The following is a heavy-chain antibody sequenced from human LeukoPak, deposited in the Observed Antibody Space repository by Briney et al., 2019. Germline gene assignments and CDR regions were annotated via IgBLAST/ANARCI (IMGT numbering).Heavy chain of an antibody. D-gene: IGHD5-18*01. V-gene: IGHV1-18*01. CDR3: ARDSDTARYFDL. CDR2: ISAYNGNT. CDR1: GYTFTSYG. Sequence: ASVKVSCKASGYTFTSYGISWVRQAPGQGLEWMGWISAYNGNTNYAQKLQGRVTMTTDTSTSTAYMELRSLRSDDTAVYYCARDSDTARYFDLWAVAPWSLSPQ. J-gene: IGHJ2*01.